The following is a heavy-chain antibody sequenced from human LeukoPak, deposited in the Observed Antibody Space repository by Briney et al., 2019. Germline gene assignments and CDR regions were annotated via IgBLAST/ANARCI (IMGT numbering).Heavy chain of an antibody. D-gene: IGHD3-10*01. J-gene: IGHJ4*02. CDR2: VHYDGSDE. CDR1: GFTFSSYA. CDR3: AKSRVFGAYYFDY. Sequence: AGGSLRLSCAASGFTFSSYAMSWVRQAPGKGLEWVAFVHYDGSDEFYADSVKGRFTISRDSSKNTLYLQMNSLRTGDTAMYYCAKSRVFGAYYFDYWGQGTLVTVSS. V-gene: IGHV3-30*02.